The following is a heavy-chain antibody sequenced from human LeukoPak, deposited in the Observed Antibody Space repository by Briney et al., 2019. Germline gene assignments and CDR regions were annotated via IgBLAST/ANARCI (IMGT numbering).Heavy chain of an antibody. Sequence: GGSLRLSCAASGFTFSSYAMSWVRQAPGKGLEWVSAISGSGGSTYYADSVKSRFTISRDNSKNTLYLQMNSLRAEDTAVYYCAKDALGDWTANYFDYWGQGTLVTVSS. CDR3: AKDALGDWTANYFDY. CDR2: ISGSGGST. V-gene: IGHV3-23*01. D-gene: IGHD2-21*02. J-gene: IGHJ4*02. CDR1: GFTFSSYA.